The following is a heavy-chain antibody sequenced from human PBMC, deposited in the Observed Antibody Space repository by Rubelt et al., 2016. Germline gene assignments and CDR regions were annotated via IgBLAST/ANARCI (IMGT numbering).Heavy chain of an antibody. Sequence: QVQLVQSGAEVKKPGASVKVSCKASGYTFTGYYMHWVRQAPGQGLEWVGRINPNSGGTNYAQKFKGRVTMTRDTSITTAYMELSRLRSDDTAVFYCARESSSGWYIDYWGQGTLVTVSS. CDR1: GYTFTGYY. CDR2: INPNSGGT. CDR3: ARESSSGWYIDY. D-gene: IGHD6-19*01. V-gene: IGHV1-2*06. J-gene: IGHJ4*02.